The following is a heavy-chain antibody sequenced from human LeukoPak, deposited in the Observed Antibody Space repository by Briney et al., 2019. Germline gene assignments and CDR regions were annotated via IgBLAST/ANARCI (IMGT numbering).Heavy chain of an antibody. V-gene: IGHV1-18*01. CDR1: GYTFTSYG. CDR2: ISAYNGNT. CDR3: ARAFLTLGAHYYYYMDV. D-gene: IGHD3-16*01. J-gene: IGHJ6*03. Sequence: ASVKVSCKASGYTFTSYGISWVRQAPGQGLEWMGWISAYNGNTNYAQKLQGRVTMTTDTSTSTAYMELRSLRSDDTAVYYCARAFLTLGAHYYYYMDVWGKGTTVTVSS.